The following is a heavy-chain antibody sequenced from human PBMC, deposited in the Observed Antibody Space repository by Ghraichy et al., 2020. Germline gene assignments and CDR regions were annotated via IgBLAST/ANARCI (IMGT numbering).Heavy chain of an antibody. Sequence: GGSLRLSCAASGFTFSSYSMNWVRQAPGKGLEWVSSITSSSSSIYYADSVKGRFTISRDNAKSSLYLQMNSLRAEDTAVYYCATYYDTWTGSYSDYWGQGTLVTMSS. D-gene: IGHD3-9*01. J-gene: IGHJ4*02. CDR1: GFTFSSYS. V-gene: IGHV3-21*06. CDR3: ATYYDTWTGSYSDY. CDR2: ITSSSSSI.